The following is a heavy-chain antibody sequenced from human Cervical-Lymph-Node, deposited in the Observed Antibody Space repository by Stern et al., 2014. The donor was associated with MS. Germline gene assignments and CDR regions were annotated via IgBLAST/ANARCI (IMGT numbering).Heavy chain of an antibody. Sequence: EVQLVQSGGGLVQPGRSLRLSCVASGFPFDDYAMHWVRQAPGKGLEWVSGMSWNCGNRNSADSVKDRVTISRDNAKNSLYLQMSSLRPEDSAFYYCAKTLGRSYHDPFDMWGQGTMVIVSS. CDR2: MSWNCGNR. V-gene: IGHV3-9*01. CDR1: GFPFDDYA. J-gene: IGHJ3*02. D-gene: IGHD3-16*02. CDR3: AKTLGRSYHDPFDM.